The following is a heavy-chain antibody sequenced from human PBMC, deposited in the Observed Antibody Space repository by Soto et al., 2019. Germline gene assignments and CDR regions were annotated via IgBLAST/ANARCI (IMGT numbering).Heavy chain of an antibody. CDR1: GGSVSSGSYY. Sequence: SETLSLTCTVSGGSVSSGSYYWSWIRQPPGKGLEWIGYIYYSGSTNYNPSLKSRVTISVDTSKNQFSLKLTSMTAADTAVYYCARDMHAGSTHYFDPWGQGTLVTVSS. CDR3: ARDMHAGSTHYFDP. D-gene: IGHD1-26*01. CDR2: IYYSGST. J-gene: IGHJ5*02. V-gene: IGHV4-61*01.